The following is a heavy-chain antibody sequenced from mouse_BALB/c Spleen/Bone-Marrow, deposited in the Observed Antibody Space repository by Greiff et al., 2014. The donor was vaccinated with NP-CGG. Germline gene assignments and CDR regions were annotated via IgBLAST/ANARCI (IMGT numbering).Heavy chain of an antibody. CDR1: GFTFNTYA. Sequence: DVQLQESGGGLVQPVGSLKLSCVASGFTFNTYAMNWVRQAPGKGLEWVARIKTKTNDYGTFYADSVKDRFTISRDDSQNMLYLQMNNLKTEDTAMYYCVRATAYYFDYWGQGTTLTVSS. D-gene: IGHD1-2*01. CDR3: VRATAYYFDY. V-gene: IGHV10-1*02. CDR2: IKTKTNDYGT. J-gene: IGHJ2*01.